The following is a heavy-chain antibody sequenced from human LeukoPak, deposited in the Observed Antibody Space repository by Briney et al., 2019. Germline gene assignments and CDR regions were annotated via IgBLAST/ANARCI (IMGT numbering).Heavy chain of an antibody. D-gene: IGHD3-22*01. CDR1: GFSVSGKF. J-gene: IGHJ4*02. CDR3: ARDSDSSGHYYMDYFDY. CDR2: ISSSSRDI. V-gene: IGHV3-21*01. Sequence: GGSLRLSCAASGFSVSGKFMSWVRQAPGKGLEWVSSISSSSRDINYADSVKGRFTISRDNAWNSLYLQMNSLRAEDTAVYYCARDSDSSGHYYMDYFDYWGQGALVTVSS.